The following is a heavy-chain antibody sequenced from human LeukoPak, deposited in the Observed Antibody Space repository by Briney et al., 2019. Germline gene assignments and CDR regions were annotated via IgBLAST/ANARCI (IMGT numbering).Heavy chain of an antibody. Sequence: ASVKVSCKASGYTFTSYDTNWVRQATGQVLEWMGWMNPNSGNTGYAQKFQGRVTMTRNTSISTAYMELSSLRSEDTAVYYCARGFSSGWPYREYYYYGMDVWGQGTTVTVSS. CDR3: ARGFSSGWPYREYYYYGMDV. D-gene: IGHD6-19*01. J-gene: IGHJ6*02. CDR1: GYTFTSYD. V-gene: IGHV1-8*01. CDR2: MNPNSGNT.